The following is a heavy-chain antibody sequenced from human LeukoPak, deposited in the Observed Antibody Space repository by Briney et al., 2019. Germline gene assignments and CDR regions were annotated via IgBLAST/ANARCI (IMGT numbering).Heavy chain of an antibody. CDR3: ARREASANFDY. CDR2: IYSGDSDA. J-gene: IGHJ4*02. D-gene: IGHD2-15*01. Sequence: GESLKISCKGSGYSSTSYLIGWVRQPPEKGLGWMGIIYSGDSDARYSPSFQGQVTFPVDTSISTVYLQWSYLKAADGAMYYCARREASANFDYWGQGTLVTVSS. V-gene: IGHV5-51*01. CDR1: GYSSTSYL.